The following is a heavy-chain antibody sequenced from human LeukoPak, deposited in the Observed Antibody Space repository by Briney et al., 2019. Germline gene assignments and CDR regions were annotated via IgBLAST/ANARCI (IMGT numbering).Heavy chain of an antibody. D-gene: IGHD6-13*01. J-gene: IGHJ4*02. Sequence: PGGSLRLSCAASGFTFSSYAMSWVRQAPGKGLEWVSAISGNGGSTYYADSVKGRFTISRDNSKNTLYLQMNSLRAEDTAVYYCAKLEEVAAASLIDYWGQGTLVTVSS. CDR2: ISGNGGST. CDR1: GFTFSSYA. V-gene: IGHV3-23*01. CDR3: AKLEEVAAASLIDY.